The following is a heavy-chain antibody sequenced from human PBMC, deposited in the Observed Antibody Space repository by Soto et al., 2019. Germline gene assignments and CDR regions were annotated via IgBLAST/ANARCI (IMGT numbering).Heavy chain of an antibody. CDR3: ASEFRVAVVVEWSGDAFDI. V-gene: IGHV1-18*01. CDR1: GYTFTSYG. Sequence: ALVKVYCKASGYTFTSYGISWVRQDPGQGLEWMGWISAYNGNTNYAQKLQGRVTMTTDTSTSTAYMELRSLRSDDTAVYYCASEFRVAVVVEWSGDAFDIWGQGTMVTVSS. CDR2: ISAYNGNT. D-gene: IGHD6-19*01. J-gene: IGHJ3*02.